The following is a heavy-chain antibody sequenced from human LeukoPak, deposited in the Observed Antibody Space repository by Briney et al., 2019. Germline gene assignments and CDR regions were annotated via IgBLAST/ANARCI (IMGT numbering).Heavy chain of an antibody. CDR3: ARAHSSSWDYYYYYMDV. CDR2: INSDGSST. D-gene: IGHD6-13*01. Sequence: GGSLRLSCAASGFTFSSYWMHWVRQAPGKGLVWVSRINSDGSSTSYADSVKGRFTISRDNAKNTLYLQMNSLRAEDTAVYYCARAHSSSWDYYYYYMDVWGKGTTVTVSS. V-gene: IGHV3-74*01. J-gene: IGHJ6*03. CDR1: GFTFSSYW.